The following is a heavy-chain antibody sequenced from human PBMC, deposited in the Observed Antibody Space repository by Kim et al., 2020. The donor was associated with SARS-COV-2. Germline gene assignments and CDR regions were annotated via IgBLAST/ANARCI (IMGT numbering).Heavy chain of an antibody. D-gene: IGHD2-8*01. Sequence: DSVKGRFTVSRDNSRYKLFLQMNSLRVEDTAVYYCAKDNAREDIGPRGMDAWGQGTTVTVS. J-gene: IGHJ6*02. V-gene: IGHV3-30*02. CDR3: AKDNAREDIGPRGMDA.